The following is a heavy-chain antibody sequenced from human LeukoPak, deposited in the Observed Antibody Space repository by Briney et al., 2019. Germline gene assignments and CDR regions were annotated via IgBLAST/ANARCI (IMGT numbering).Heavy chain of an antibody. J-gene: IGHJ5*02. CDR1: GGSFSGYS. V-gene: IGHV4-34*01. D-gene: IGHD3-10*01. Sequence: PSESPSPTRAVYGGSFSGYSWSWVRQPPRKGLEWIWGNTHTGDTNYNPSLKRRLTMSVDTSMSRFTLNLNSVTAADAAVYYCARKNPTNQYASGSLDPWGPGTLVTVSS. CDR2: NTHTGDT. CDR3: ARKNPTNQYASGSLDP.